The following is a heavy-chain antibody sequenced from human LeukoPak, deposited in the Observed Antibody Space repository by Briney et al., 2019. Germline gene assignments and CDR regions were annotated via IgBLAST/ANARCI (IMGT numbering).Heavy chain of an antibody. CDR2: IIPIFGTA. CDR3: ARPRGPTVTTRFDY. D-gene: IGHD4-17*01. Sequence: SVKVSCKASGYTFTSYGISWVRQAPGQGLEWMGGIIPIFGTANYAQKFQGRVTITADESTSTAYMELSSLRSEDTAVYYCARPRGPTVTTRFDYWGQGTLVTVSS. J-gene: IGHJ4*02. V-gene: IGHV1-69*13. CDR1: GYTFTSYG.